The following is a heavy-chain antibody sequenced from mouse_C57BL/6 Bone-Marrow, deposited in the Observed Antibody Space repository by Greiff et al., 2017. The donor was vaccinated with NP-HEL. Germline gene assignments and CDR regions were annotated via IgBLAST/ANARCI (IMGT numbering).Heavy chain of an antibody. D-gene: IGHD1-1*01. J-gene: IGHJ3*01. Sequence: QVQLQQSGPGLVQPSGFSLTSYGVHWVRQSPGKGLEWLGVIWSGGSTDYNAAFISRLSISKDNSKSQVFFKMNSLQADDTAIYYCARKISYYGSSGFAYWGQGTLVTVSA. CDR2: IWSGGST. CDR1: GFSLTSYG. V-gene: IGHV2-2*01. CDR3: ARKISYYGSSGFAY.